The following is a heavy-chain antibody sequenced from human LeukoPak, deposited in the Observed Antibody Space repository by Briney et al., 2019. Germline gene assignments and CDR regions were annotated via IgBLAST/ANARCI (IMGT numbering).Heavy chain of an antibody. V-gene: IGHV3-23*01. CDR3: AKASMVRGVIITLGDPDFDY. CDR1: GFTFSSYG. J-gene: IGHJ4*02. CDR2: ISGSGGST. Sequence: GGSLRLSCAASGFTFSSYGMSWVRQAPGKGLEWVSAISGSGGSTYYADSVKGRFTISRDNSKNTLYLQMNSLRAEDTAVYYCAKASMVRGVIITLGDPDFDYWGQGTLVTVSS. D-gene: IGHD3-10*01.